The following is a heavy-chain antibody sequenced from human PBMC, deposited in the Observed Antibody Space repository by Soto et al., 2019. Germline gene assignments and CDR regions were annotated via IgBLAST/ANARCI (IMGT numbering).Heavy chain of an antibody. CDR2: IYSSGSS. D-gene: IGHD4-17*01. CDR1: GGSISGSY. V-gene: IGHV4-4*07. Sequence: VQLRESGPGLVKPSETLSLSCTVSGGSISGSYWSWVRQPAGKGLEWIGRIYSSGSSNYNPSLNMRLTMSLDTSKNQFSLKLRSVTAADTAIYYCARLFTVTTDYYFGMDVWGQGTTVTVSS. J-gene: IGHJ6*02. CDR3: ARLFTVTTDYYFGMDV.